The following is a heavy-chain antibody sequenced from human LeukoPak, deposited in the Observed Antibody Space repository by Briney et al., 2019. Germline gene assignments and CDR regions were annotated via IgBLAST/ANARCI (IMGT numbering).Heavy chain of an antibody. Sequence: ASVKVSCKASGYTFTGYYMHGLRQSPGQGLEWMGWINPNSGGTNYAQKFQGRVTMTRDTSIRTAYMELSRLRSDDAAVYYCATMTIDIVVVPAAILYDYWGQGTLVTVSS. V-gene: IGHV1-2*02. J-gene: IGHJ4*02. D-gene: IGHD2-2*01. CDR3: ATMTIDIVVVPAAILYDY. CDR2: INPNSGGT. CDR1: GYTFTGYY.